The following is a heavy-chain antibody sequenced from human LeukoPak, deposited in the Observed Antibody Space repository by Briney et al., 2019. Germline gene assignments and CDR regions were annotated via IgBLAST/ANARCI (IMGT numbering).Heavy chain of an antibody. CDR2: IRSKPNSYAT. V-gene: IGHV3-73*01. Sequence: GGSLRLSCAASGFTFSGSAMHWVRQASGKGLEWVGRIRSKPNSYATAYAASVTGRFTISRDDSKNTAHLQMNSLKTEDTAVYYCTTTSDYGDHKRWGQGTLVTVSS. CDR3: TTTSDYGDHKR. CDR1: GFTFSGSA. J-gene: IGHJ4*02. D-gene: IGHD4-17*01.